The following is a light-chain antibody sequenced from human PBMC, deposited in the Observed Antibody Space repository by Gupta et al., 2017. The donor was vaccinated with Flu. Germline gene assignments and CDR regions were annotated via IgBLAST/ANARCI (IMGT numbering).Light chain of an antibody. CDR2: KGS. CDR3: QAGDSSTVI. CDR1: RLGDKY. Sequence: STGKTASSTCSGVRLGDKYACWNQQKPDQPHVLVIYKGSKRPAGTPGRFSGSNSGNTATLTIGGTQDRDEDDYYCQAGDSSTVIFGTGTKVTVL. V-gene: IGLV3-1*01. J-gene: IGLJ1*01.